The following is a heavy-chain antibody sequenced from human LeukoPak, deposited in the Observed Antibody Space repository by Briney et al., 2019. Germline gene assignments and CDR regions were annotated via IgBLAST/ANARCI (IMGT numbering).Heavy chain of an antibody. Sequence: PGGSLRLSCAASGFTFSSNCMSWVRQAPGKGLEWVSIIYSGGSTFYADSVKGRFTISRDNSKNTLYLQMNSLRAEDTAVYYCARGGSYLSAFDIWGQGTMVTVSS. J-gene: IGHJ3*02. V-gene: IGHV3-53*01. CDR3: ARGGSYLSAFDI. CDR1: GFTFSSNC. D-gene: IGHD1-26*01. CDR2: IYSGGST.